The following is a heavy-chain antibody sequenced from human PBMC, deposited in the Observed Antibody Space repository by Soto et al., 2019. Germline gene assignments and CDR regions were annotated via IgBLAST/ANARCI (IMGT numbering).Heavy chain of an antibody. CDR3: AREPEALFGYYYGMDV. J-gene: IGHJ6*02. Sequence: GGSLRLSCAASGFTFSSYGMHWVRQAPGKGLEWVAVIWYDGSNKYYADSVKGRFTISRDNSKNTLYLQMNSLRAEDTAVYYCAREPEALFGYYYGMDVWGQGTTVTVSS. D-gene: IGHD3-16*01. V-gene: IGHV3-33*01. CDR2: IWYDGSNK. CDR1: GFTFSSYG.